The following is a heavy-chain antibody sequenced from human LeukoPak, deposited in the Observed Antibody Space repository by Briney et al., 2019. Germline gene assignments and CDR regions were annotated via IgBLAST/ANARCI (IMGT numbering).Heavy chain of an antibody. J-gene: IGHJ6*03. CDR3: ARDQEWLDPYYYYMDA. CDR2: IKQDGSEK. CDR1: GFTFSSYR. Sequence: GGSLRLSCAASGFTFSSYRMSWVRQAPGKGLEWVANIKQDGSEKYYVDSVKGRFTISRDNAKNSLYLQMNSLRAEDTAVYYCARDQEWLDPYYYYMDAWGKGTTVTVSS. V-gene: IGHV3-7*01. D-gene: IGHD6-19*01.